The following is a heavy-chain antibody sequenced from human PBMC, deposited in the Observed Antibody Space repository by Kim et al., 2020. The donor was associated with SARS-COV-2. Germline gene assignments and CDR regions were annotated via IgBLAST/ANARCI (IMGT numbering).Heavy chain of an antibody. J-gene: IGHJ6*02. CDR2: MNPNSGNT. Sequence: ASVKVSCKASGYTFTSYDINWVRQATGQGLEWMGWMNPNSGNTGYAQKFQGRVTMTRNTSISTAYMELSSLRSEDTAVYYCARDQLAYYYYGMDVWGQGTTVTVSS. CDR3: ARDQLAYYYYGMDV. V-gene: IGHV1-8*01. CDR1: GYTFTSYD. D-gene: IGHD2-2*01.